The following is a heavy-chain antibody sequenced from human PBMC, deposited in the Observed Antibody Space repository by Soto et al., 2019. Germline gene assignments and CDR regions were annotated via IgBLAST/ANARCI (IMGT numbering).Heavy chain of an antibody. CDR3: ANLDLGWSIAARRHYYYYYRMDV. Sequence: GGSLRLSCAASGFTFSSYGMHWVRQAPGKGLTWVAVISYDGSNKYYADSVKGRFTISRDNSKNTLYLQMNSLRAEDTAVYYCANLDLGWSIAARRHYYYYYRMDVWGQGTTVTVSS. CDR1: GFTFSSYG. D-gene: IGHD6-6*01. V-gene: IGHV3-30*18. J-gene: IGHJ6*02. CDR2: ISYDGSNK.